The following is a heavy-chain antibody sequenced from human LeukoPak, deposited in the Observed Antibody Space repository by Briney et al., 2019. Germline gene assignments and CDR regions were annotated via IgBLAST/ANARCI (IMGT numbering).Heavy chain of an antibody. V-gene: IGHV1-69*05. CDR2: IIPIFGTA. J-gene: IGHJ4*02. CDR1: GYTFTGYY. D-gene: IGHD1-1*01. Sequence: GASVKVSCKASGYTFTGYYMHWVRQAPGQGLEWMGGIIPIFGTANYAQKFQGRVTITTDESTSTAYMELSSLRSEDTAVYYCAHLHAANDDEPNDYWGQGTLVTVSS. CDR3: AHLHAANDDEPNDY.